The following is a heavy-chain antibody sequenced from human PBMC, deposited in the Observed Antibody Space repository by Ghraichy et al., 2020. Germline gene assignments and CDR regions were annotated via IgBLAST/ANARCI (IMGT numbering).Heavy chain of an antibody. CDR1: GFYFRNYP. J-gene: IGHJ4*02. D-gene: IGHD1-1*01. CDR2: VRSGGDI. V-gene: IGHV3-21*05. Sequence: GGSLRLSCTASGFYFRNYPMNWVRQTPGKGLEWISHVRSGGDIRYADSVRGRFTISRDDAKNSVFLQMNSLRGEDTAVYYCARDHNWVFDYWGQGTLVTVSS. CDR3: ARDHNWVFDY.